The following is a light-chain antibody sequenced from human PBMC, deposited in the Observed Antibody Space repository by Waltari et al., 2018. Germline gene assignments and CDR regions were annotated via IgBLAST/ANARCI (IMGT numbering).Light chain of an antibody. CDR1: SSTSGGNY. V-gene: IGLV1-47*01. CDR2: KNN. CDR3: AAWDDSLSGLV. J-gene: IGLJ3*02. Sequence: SVLTQPHSASGTPGQKVTISCNGSSSTSGGNYVSWYQQLPGTAPKLLIFKNNQRPSGVPDRFSDSKSGTSASLAINGLRSEDEADYYCAAWDDSLSGLVLGGGTKVTVL.